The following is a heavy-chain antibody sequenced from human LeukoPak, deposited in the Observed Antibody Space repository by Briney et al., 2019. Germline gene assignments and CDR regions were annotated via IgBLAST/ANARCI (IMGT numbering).Heavy chain of an antibody. V-gene: IGHV3-48*04. CDR2: ISSSSSTI. D-gene: IGHD3-9*01. CDR3: ARVDYDILTGYYYFDY. Sequence: GGSLRLSCAASGFTFSSYSMNWVRQAPGKGLEWVSYISSSSSTIYYADSVKGRFTISRDNAKNSLYLQMNSLRAEDTAVYYCARVDYDILTGYYYFDYWGQGTLVTVSS. J-gene: IGHJ4*02. CDR1: GFTFSSYS.